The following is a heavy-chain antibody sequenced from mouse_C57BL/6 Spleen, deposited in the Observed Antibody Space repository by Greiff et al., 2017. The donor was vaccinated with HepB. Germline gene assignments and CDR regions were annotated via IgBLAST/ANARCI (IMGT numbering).Heavy chain of an antibody. D-gene: IGHD2-1*01. CDR3: ASSPYGNYGPFAY. CDR2: INPNNGGT. Sequence: EVQLQQSGPELVKPGASVKISCKASGYTFTDYYMNWVKQSHGKSLEWIGDINPNNGGTSYNQKFKGKATLTVDKSSRTAYMELRSLTSEDSAVYYCASSPYGNYGPFAYWGQGTLVTVSA. CDR1: GYTFTDYY. J-gene: IGHJ3*01. V-gene: IGHV1-26*01.